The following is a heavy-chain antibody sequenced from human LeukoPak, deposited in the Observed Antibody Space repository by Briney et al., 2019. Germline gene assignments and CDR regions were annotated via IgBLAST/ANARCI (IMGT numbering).Heavy chain of an antibody. V-gene: IGHV3-23*01. CDR1: GFTFSSFV. CDR2: ITAGGSNT. CDR3: ATRGTSATKYFAD. J-gene: IGHJ4*02. D-gene: IGHD1-1*01. Sequence: GGSLRLSCGASGFTFSSFVMSWVRQTPGKGLEWVATITAGGSNTYYADSVKGRFTISRDNSKNTLHLQMNSLRAEDTAVYYCATRGTSATKYFADWGQGTLLSVSS.